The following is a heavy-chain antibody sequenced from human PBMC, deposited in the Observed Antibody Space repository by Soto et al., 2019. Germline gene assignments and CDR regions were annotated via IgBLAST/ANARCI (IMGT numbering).Heavy chain of an antibody. J-gene: IGHJ4*02. CDR3: ARWNGYGDL. CDR1: GFTFIDYS. CDR2: MSIGDEKT. Sequence: EEQLLLSGGGLIQPGGSLRLSCAASGFTFIDYSMAWVRQTPERGLEWVSGMSIGDEKTFYADSVKGRFTVSRDRSKNTVEHQMNSLRAGDTAMYYCARWNGYGDLWGQGTLVTVSS. D-gene: IGHD4-17*01. V-gene: IGHV3-23*01.